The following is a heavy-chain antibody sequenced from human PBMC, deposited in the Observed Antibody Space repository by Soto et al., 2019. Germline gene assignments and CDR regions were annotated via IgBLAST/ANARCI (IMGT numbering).Heavy chain of an antibody. V-gene: IGHV3-23*01. Sequence: GGSLRLSCSASGFTISAYTMGWVRLSTGKGLEWVSTIFSGGGGTQFADSVTGRFSISRDNSRNQMYLQMNSLRVDDTALYYCARDRQPDGIWTFDYWGRGGRVTVAS. D-gene: IGHD2-15*01. CDR2: IFSGGGGT. CDR3: ARDRQPDGIWTFDY. J-gene: IGHJ4*02. CDR1: GFTISAYT.